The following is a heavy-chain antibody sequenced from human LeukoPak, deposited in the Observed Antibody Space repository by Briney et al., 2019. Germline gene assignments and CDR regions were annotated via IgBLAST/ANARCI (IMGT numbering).Heavy chain of an antibody. V-gene: IGHV4-59*08. D-gene: IGHD3-10*01. CDR2: IYYSGST. CDR3: ARLRDYGSGTYYNDY. J-gene: IGHJ4*02. CDR1: GGSMSNYY. Sequence: PSETLSLTCTVSGGSMSNYYWTWVRQPPGKGLEWVGYIYYSGSTNYNPSLKSRVTISVDTSKNQFSLKLSSVTAADTAVYYCARLRDYGSGTYYNDYWGQGTLVTVSS.